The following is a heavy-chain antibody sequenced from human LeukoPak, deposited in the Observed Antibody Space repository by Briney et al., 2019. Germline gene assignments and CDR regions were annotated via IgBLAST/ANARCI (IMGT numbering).Heavy chain of an antibody. CDR3: ARYSSGWYLRY. CDR1: GFTVSSNY. Sequence: GGSLRLSCAASGFTVSSNYMSWVRQAPGKGLEWVSVIYSGGSTYYADSVKGRFTISRDNSKNTLYLQMNSLRAEDTAVYYCARYSSGWYLRYWGQGTLVTVSS. CDR2: IYSGGST. V-gene: IGHV3-53*01. D-gene: IGHD6-19*01. J-gene: IGHJ4*02.